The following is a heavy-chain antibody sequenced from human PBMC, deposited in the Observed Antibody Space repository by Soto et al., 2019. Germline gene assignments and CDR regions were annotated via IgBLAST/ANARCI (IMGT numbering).Heavy chain of an antibody. CDR1: GGSVNGYY. D-gene: IGHD3-3*01. CDR3: ATRIAVFGLLIPPFDP. V-gene: IGHV4-34*01. J-gene: IGHJ5*02. Sequence: TSETLSLTLAVYGGSVNGYYWTWIRQPPGKGLEWIGEINHTGGTQYNPSLKSRVTMSGDTSKNQFSLRLRSVTAADTAIYYCATRIAVFGLLIPPFDPGCQGTQVTVSS. CDR2: INHTGGT.